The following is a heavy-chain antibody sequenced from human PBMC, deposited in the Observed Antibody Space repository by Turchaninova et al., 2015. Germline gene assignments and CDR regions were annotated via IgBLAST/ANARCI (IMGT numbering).Heavy chain of an antibody. CDR2: IYEDGRS. Sequence: QVQLQESGPGLVKPSETLSLTCGVSGYSISSGYYWAWIRQPPGKGLEWVATIYEDGRSYSTPSLDSLLTIPVDTPKNMFSLGLTSVTAADTAVYFCARDQGPRDHPSSSFWGQGTLVTVSS. V-gene: IGHV4-38-2*01. D-gene: IGHD3-16*02. J-gene: IGHJ4*02. CDR1: GYSISSGYY. CDR3: ARDQGPRDHPSSSF.